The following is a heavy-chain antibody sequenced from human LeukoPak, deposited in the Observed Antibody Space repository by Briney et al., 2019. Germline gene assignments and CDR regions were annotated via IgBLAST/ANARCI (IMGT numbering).Heavy chain of an antibody. J-gene: IGHJ4*02. CDR1: GGTFSSYT. D-gene: IGHD4-17*01. CDR3: ARGNHGDYYFDY. Sequence: SVKVSCKASGGTFSSYTISWVRQAPGQGLEWMGRIIPILGIANYAQKFQGRVTITADKSTSTAYMELSSLRSEDTAVYYCARGNHGDYYFDYWGQGALVTVSS. V-gene: IGHV1-69*02. CDR2: IIPILGIA.